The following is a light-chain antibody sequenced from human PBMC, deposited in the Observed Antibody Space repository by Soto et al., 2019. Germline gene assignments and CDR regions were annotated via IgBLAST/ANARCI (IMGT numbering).Light chain of an antibody. J-gene: IGKJ3*01. CDR3: HHYGSSPPIT. CDR2: GAS. CDR1: QSVSSSY. V-gene: IGKV3-20*01. Sequence: ESVLTQSPGTLSLSPGERATLSCRASQSVSSSYLAWDQQKPGQAPRLLIYGASSRATGIPDRFSGNGSGTDFTLTNSRLEAEDSAVYYWHHYGSSPPITFGPRKKVDIK.